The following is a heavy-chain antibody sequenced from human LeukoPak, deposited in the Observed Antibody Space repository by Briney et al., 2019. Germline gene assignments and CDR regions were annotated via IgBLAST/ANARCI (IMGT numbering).Heavy chain of an antibody. V-gene: IGHV1-69*02. J-gene: IGHJ5*02. CDR2: IIPILGIA. CDR3: ARSGEVVPAAITTTLGWFDP. CDR1: GGTFSSYT. D-gene: IGHD2-2*01. Sequence: SVKVSCKASGGTFSSYTISWVRQAPRQGLEWMGRIIPILGIANYAQKFQGRVTITADKSTSTAYMELSSLRSEDTAVYYCARSGEVVPAAITTTLGWFDPWGQGTLVTVSS.